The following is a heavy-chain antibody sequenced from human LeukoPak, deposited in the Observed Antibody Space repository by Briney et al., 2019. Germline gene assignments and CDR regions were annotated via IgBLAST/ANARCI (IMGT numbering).Heavy chain of an antibody. CDR1: GFTFSSYA. D-gene: IGHD3-3*01. CDR2: ISSNGGST. CDR3: VKDKRFLEWSD. J-gene: IGHJ4*02. V-gene: IGHV3-64D*06. Sequence: GGSLRLSCSASGFTFSSYAMHWVRQAPGKGLEYVSAISSNGGSTYYADSVKGRFTISRDNSKNTLYLQMSSLRAEDTTVYYCVKDKRFLEWSDWGQGTPVTVSS.